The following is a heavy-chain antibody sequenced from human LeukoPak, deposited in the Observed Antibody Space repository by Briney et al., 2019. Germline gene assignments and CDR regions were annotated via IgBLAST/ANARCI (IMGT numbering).Heavy chain of an antibody. V-gene: IGHV4-59*01. CDR2: VYHSGST. CDR1: GGSISTYY. Sequence: SETLSLTCTSSGGSISTYYWSWIRQPPGKGLEWIGYVYHSGSTNYSPSLKSRVTISVDMSKNQFSLELRSVTAADTAMYYCAREGGFYRPLDYSGQGTLVTVSS. J-gene: IGHJ4*02. CDR3: AREGGFYRPLDY. D-gene: IGHD6-25*01.